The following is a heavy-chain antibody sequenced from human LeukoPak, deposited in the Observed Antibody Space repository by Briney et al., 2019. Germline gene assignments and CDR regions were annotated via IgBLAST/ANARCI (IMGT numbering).Heavy chain of an antibody. CDR1: GGSISGYY. Sequence: NSSETLSLTCTVFGGSISGYYYNWIRQPPGKGLEWIGYIYYSGSTNYSPSLKSRVTMSVDTSRNQFSLKLTSVTAADTAVYYCARQNPAAAGQGLDYWGQGALVTVSS. D-gene: IGHD6-13*01. CDR3: ARQNPAAAGQGLDY. J-gene: IGHJ4*02. V-gene: IGHV4-59*08. CDR2: IYYSGST.